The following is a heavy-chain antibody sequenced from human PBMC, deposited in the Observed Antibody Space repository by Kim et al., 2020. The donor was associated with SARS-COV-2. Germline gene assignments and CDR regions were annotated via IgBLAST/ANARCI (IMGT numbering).Heavy chain of an antibody. J-gene: IGHJ4*02. V-gene: IGHV1-69*01. D-gene: IGHD5-18*01. Sequence: FQGRVTMTADESTSTAYMELSSLRSEDTAVYYCARDRRGYSYGRRGYFDYWGQGTLVTVSS. CDR3: ARDRRGYSYGRRGYFDY.